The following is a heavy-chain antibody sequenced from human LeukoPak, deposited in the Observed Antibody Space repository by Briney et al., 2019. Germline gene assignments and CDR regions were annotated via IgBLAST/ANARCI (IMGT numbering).Heavy chain of an antibody. Sequence: ASVKVSCQASGYTLTGYHIHWVRQAPGQGLEWVGRINPYSGDTNFAQKFQGRVTMTRDTSITTAYMDLSSLTPDDTAVYFCARDQGSLTRSWYTGYWGQGTQVTVSS. CDR3: ARDQGSLTRSWYTGY. CDR1: GYTLTGYH. J-gene: IGHJ4*02. V-gene: IGHV1-2*06. CDR2: INPYSGDT. D-gene: IGHD6-13*01.